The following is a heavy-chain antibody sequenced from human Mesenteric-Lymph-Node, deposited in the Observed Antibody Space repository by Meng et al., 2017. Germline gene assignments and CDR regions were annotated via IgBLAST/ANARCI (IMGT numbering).Heavy chain of an antibody. Sequence: SETLSLTCTVSGGSISSSSYYWGWIRQPPGKGLEWIGSIYYSGSTYYNPSLKSRVTISVDTSKNQFSLKLSSVTAADTAVYYCARGKKAIWGSGSYLNWFDPWGQGTLVTVSS. CDR3: ARGKKAIWGSGSYLNWFDP. V-gene: IGHV4-39*07. CDR2: IYYSGST. CDR1: GGSISSSSYY. D-gene: IGHD3-10*01. J-gene: IGHJ5*02.